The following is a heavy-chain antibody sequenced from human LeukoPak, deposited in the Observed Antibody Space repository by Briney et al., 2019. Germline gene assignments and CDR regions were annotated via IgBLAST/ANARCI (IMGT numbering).Heavy chain of an antibody. V-gene: IGHV1-2*02. CDR3: ARRAREYSHDAFDI. J-gene: IGHJ3*02. CDR1: GYTLNVYY. Sequence: GASVKVSCKASGYTLNVYYMHWVRQAPGQGLEWMGWINPNSGDTNYAQKFQGRVTMTRDTSISTVYMELNRLRSDDTAVYYCARRAREYSHDAFDIWGQGTMVTVSS. CDR2: INPNSGDT. D-gene: IGHD5-18*01.